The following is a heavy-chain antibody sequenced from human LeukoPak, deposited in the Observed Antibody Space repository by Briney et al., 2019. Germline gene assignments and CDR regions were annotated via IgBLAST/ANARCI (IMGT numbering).Heavy chain of an antibody. Sequence: GGSLRLSCAASGFTFSSYGMHWVRQAPGKGLEWVAFIRYDGSNKYYADSVKGRFTISRDNSKNTLYLQMNSLRAEDTVVYYCARDPSSGWYGGDYWGQGTLVTVSS. CDR2: IRYDGSNK. J-gene: IGHJ4*02. V-gene: IGHV3-30*02. CDR3: ARDPSSGWYGGDY. D-gene: IGHD6-19*01. CDR1: GFTFSSYG.